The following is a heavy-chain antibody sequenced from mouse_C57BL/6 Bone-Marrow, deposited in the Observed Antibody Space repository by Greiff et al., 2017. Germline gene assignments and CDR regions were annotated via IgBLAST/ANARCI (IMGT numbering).Heavy chain of an antibody. J-gene: IGHJ3*01. CDR2: IYPGSGST. CDR3: ARRDYYVSCYVPFAY. CDR1: GYTFTSYW. D-gene: IGHD1-1*01. Sequence: VQLQQPGAELVKPGASVKMSCKASGYTFTSYWITWVKQRPGQGLEWIGDIYPGSGSTNYNEKFKSKATLTVDTSSGTAYMQLSSLTSGDSAVYYCARRDYYVSCYVPFAYWGQGTLVTVSA. V-gene: IGHV1-55*01.